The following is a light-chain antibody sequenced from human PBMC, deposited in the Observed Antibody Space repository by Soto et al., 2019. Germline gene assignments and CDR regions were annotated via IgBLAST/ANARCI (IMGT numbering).Light chain of an antibody. J-gene: IGLJ1*01. CDR3: CSYSGSSTIYV. Sequence: QSALTQPASVSGSPGQSITISCTGTSTDVGDYDLVSWYQNHPGKAPKLIISEVSKRPSGISNRFSGSKSGNTASLTISGLQAEHEADYYCCSYSGSSTIYVFGTGTKVTVL. V-gene: IGLV2-23*02. CDR1: STDVGDYDL. CDR2: EVS.